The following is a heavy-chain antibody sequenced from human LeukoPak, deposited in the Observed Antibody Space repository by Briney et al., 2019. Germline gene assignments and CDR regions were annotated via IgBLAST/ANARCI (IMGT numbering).Heavy chain of an antibody. J-gene: IGHJ6*02. CDR3: ARERVCGTDCSGGSCYPGGMDV. D-gene: IGHD2-15*01. Sequence: GASVKVSCKASGYTFTSYYMHWVRQAPGQGLEWMGIINPSGGSTSYAQKFQGRVTMTRDTSTSTVYMELSSLRSEDTAVYYCARERVCGTDCSGGSCYPGGMDVWGQGTTVTVSS. CDR2: INPSGGST. CDR1: GYTFTSYY. V-gene: IGHV1-46*01.